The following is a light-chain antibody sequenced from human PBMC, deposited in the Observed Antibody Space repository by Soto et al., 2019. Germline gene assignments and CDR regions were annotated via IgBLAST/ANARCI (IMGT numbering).Light chain of an antibody. CDR2: LNSDGSH. J-gene: IGLJ2*01. CDR1: SGHSSYA. Sequence: QPVLTQSPSASASLGASVKLTCTLSSGHSSYAIAWHQQQPEKGPRYLMKLNSDGSHSKGDGIPDRFSGSSSGAERYLTISSLQSEDEADYYCQTWGTGTVVFGGGTQLTAL. CDR3: QTWGTGTVV. V-gene: IGLV4-69*01.